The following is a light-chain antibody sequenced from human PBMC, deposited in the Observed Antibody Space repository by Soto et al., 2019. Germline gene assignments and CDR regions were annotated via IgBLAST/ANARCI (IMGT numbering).Light chain of an antibody. CDR2: EVT. CDR1: SSDVGGYNF. V-gene: IGLV2-8*01. CDR3: CSFAGSNNRV. Sequence: QSALTQPPSASGSRGQSVTISCTGTSSDVGGYNFVSWYQQHPGKDPKLMIYEVTERPSGVPDRFSGSKSGNTASLTISGLRAEDEADYYCCSFAGSNNRVFGTGTKLTVL. J-gene: IGLJ1*01.